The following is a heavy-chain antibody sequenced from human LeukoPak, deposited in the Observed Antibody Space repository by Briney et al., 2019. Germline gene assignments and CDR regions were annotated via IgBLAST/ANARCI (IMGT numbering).Heavy chain of an antibody. CDR1: GFTFSIYG. CDR3: AKPEGSGWFDY. D-gene: IGHD6-19*01. Sequence: GGTLRLSCAASGFTFSIYGMTWVRQAPGKGLEWVSALSGSGGSTYYADSVKDRFTISRDNSKNTLYLQMNSLRAEDTAVYYCAKPEGSGWFDYWGQGTLVTVSS. V-gene: IGHV3-23*01. CDR2: LSGSGGST. J-gene: IGHJ4*02.